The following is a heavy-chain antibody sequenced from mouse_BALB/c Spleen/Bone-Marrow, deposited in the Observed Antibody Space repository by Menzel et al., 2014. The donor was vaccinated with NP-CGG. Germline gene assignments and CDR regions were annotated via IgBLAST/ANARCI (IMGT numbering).Heavy chain of an antibody. CDR3: EKGSIVTRCFAIDY. J-gene: IGHJ4*01. V-gene: IGHV1-18*01. CDR1: GYSFTGYT. CDR2: INPYNGGS. Sequence: EVQLQQSGPELVKPGTSMKISCKASGYSFTGYTMNWVKQTLGKNLEWIGLINPYNGGSSYNQKFKGKATLTVDKSSSSAYIELLHLTSEGSAVCYCEKGSIVTRCFAIDYWGQGTSVTVSS. D-gene: IGHD2-5*01.